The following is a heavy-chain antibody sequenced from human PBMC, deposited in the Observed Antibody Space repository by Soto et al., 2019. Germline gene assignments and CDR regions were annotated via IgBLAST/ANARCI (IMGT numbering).Heavy chain of an antibody. D-gene: IGHD3-10*01. V-gene: IGHV4-34*01. CDR2: INHSGST. J-gene: IGHJ5*02. CDR3: ARGLFRGNWFDP. CDR1: CGSFSGYY. Sequence: SETLSLTCAVYCGSFSGYYWNWIRQPPGKGLEWIGEINHSGSTNYNPSLKSRVTISIDTSKNQFSLKLSSVTAADTAVYYCARGLFRGNWFDPWGQGTLVTVS.